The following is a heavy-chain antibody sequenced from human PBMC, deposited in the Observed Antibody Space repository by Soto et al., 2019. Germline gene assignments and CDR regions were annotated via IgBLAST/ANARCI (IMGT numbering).Heavy chain of an antibody. Sequence: PGESLKISCKGSGYSFTSYWIGWVRQMPGKGLEWMGIIYPGDSDTRYSPSFQGQVTISADKSISTAYLQWSSLKASDTAMYYCARGVGATNYYYYYGMDVWGQGTTVTVSS. CDR2: IYPGDSDT. CDR3: ARGVGATNYYYYYGMDV. CDR1: GYSFTSYW. J-gene: IGHJ6*02. D-gene: IGHD1-26*01. V-gene: IGHV5-51*01.